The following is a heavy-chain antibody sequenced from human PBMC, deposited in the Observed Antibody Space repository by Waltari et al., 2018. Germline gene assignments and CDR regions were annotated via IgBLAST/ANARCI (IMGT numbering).Heavy chain of an antibody. V-gene: IGHV1-2*02. CDR2: INPNSGGT. Sequence: QVQLVQSGAEVKKPRASVKVSCKASGYTFTGYYMHWVRPAPGQGLEWMGWINPNSGGTNYAQKVQGRVTMTRETSISTAYMELSRLRSDDTAVYYCARLGGGLVAFDIWGQGTMVTVSS. CDR1: GYTFTGYY. J-gene: IGHJ3*02. D-gene: IGHD3-16*01. CDR3: ARLGGGLVAFDI.